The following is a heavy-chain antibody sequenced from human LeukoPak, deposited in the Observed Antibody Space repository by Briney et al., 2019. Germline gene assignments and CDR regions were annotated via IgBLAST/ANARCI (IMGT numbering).Heavy chain of an antibody. J-gene: IGHJ4*02. CDR1: GYAFTSYG. CDR3: ARDPSLIRSGWYFDY. V-gene: IGHV1-18*01. D-gene: IGHD6-19*01. CDR2: ISAYNGNT. Sequence: ASVKVSCKASGYAFTSYGISWVRQAPGQGLEWMGWISAYNGNTNYAQKLQDRVTMTTDTSTSTAYMELRSLRSDDTAVYYCARDPSLIRSGWYFDYWGQGTLVTVSS.